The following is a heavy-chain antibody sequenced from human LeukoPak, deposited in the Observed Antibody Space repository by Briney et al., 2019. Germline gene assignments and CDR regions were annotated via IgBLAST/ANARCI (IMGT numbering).Heavy chain of an antibody. J-gene: IGHJ4*02. Sequence: PGGSLRLSCAASGSTLSPYDMHWVRRATGKGLEWVSAIGPGGDTYYPDSVQGRFTISRDNPKNTLYLQMDSLRAEDTAVYYCAKEALPEYYDFWSGYYKAYFDYWGQGTLVTVSS. V-gene: IGHV3-13*04. CDR2: IGPGGDT. D-gene: IGHD3-3*01. CDR1: GSTLSPYD. CDR3: AKEALPEYYDFWSGYYKAYFDY.